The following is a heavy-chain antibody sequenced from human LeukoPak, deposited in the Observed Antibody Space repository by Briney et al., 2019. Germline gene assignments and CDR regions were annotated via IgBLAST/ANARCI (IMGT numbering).Heavy chain of an antibody. CDR2: MNPNSGNT. J-gene: IGHJ5*02. V-gene: IGHV1-8*01. CDR1: GYTFTSYD. CDR3: ARATYSSSSWYSYRTRVHGWFDP. D-gene: IGHD6-13*01. Sequence: RASVKVSCKASGYTFTSYDINWVRQATGQGLEWMGWMNPNSGNTGYAQKFQGRVTMTRNTSISTAYMELSSLRSEDTAVYYCARATYSSSSWYSYRTRVHGWFDPWGQGTLVTVSS.